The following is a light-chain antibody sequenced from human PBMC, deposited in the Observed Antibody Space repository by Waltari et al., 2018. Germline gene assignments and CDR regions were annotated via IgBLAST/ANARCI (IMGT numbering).Light chain of an antibody. CDR1: KLGDKY. V-gene: IGLV3-1*01. J-gene: IGLJ2*01. Sequence: SYELTQPPSMSVSPGQTATITCSGEKLGDKYASWYQQKAGQSPVLVIYRDNRRPSGIPEGCSGSTSGNRATLTISGAQALDEADYYCQAWDSRTVAFGGGTKVTVL. CDR3: QAWDSRTVA. CDR2: RDN.